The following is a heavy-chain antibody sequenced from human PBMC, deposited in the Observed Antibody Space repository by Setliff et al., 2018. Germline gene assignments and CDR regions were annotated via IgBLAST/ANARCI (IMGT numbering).Heavy chain of an antibody. CDR3: ARGINTVSWTPKY. CDR1: GGSMTDFF. D-gene: IGHD2-2*02. J-gene: IGHJ4*02. Sequence: PSETLSLTCSVTGGSMTDFFWNWIRQPPGKGLEWIGQIHTGSTNYNPSLRSRVTISVDMSKNQFSLKLNSVTAADTAVYYCARGINTVSWTPKYWGQGTLVTVSS. V-gene: IGHV4-4*08. CDR2: IHTGST.